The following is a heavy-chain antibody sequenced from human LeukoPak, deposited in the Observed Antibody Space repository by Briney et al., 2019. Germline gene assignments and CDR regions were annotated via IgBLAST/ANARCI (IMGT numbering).Heavy chain of an antibody. J-gene: IGHJ4*02. D-gene: IGHD3-10*01. CDR2: IYYSGST. Sequence: SETLSLTCTVSGGSISSSSYYWGWIRQPPGKGLEWIGSIYYSGSTYYNPSLKSRVTISVDTSKNQFSLKLSSVTAADTAVYYCARVVRGDFDYWGQGTLVTVSS. CDR1: GGSISSSSYY. V-gene: IGHV4-39*07. CDR3: ARVVRGDFDY.